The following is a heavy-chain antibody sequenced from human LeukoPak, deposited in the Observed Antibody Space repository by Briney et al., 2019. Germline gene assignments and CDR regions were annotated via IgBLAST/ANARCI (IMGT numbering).Heavy chain of an antibody. D-gene: IGHD3-10*01. CDR3: ARALSGSGSYTYAMDV. J-gene: IGHJ6*02. V-gene: IGHV4-59*01. CDR1: GGSISGYF. Sequence: SETLSLTCTVSGGSISGYFWTWIRQPPGKGLEWIGYIYYSGSTTYNPSLKSRVTISVDTSKKQFSLKLNSVTAADTAVYFCARALSGSGSYTYAMDVWGQGTTVIVSS. CDR2: IYYSGST.